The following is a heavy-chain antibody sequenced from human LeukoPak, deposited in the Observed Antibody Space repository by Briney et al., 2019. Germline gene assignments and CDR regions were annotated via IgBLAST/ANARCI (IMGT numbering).Heavy chain of an antibody. CDR1: GFTFSDYY. J-gene: IGHJ4*02. D-gene: IGHD3-3*01. Sequence: GSLRLSCAASGFTFSDYYMSWIRQAPGKGLEWVSYISSSGSTIYDADSVKGRFTISRDNAKNSLYLQMNSLRAEDTAVYYCARDLEPSSGSTFDYWGQGTLVTVSS. V-gene: IGHV3-11*01. CDR3: ARDLEPSSGSTFDY. CDR2: ISSSGSTI.